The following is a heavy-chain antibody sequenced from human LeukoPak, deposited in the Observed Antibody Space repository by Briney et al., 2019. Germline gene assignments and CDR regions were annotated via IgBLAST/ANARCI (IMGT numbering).Heavy chain of an antibody. CDR3: ARVRGYCTNGVCYTGGYYYMDV. CDR2: IIPIFGTA. D-gene: IGHD2-8*01. Sequence: GASVKVSCKASGGTFSSYAISWVLQAPGQGLEWMGRIIPIFGTANYAQKFQGRVTITTDESTSTAYMELSSLRSEDTAVYYCARVRGYCTNGVCYTGGYYYMDVWGKGTTVTVSS. CDR1: GGTFSSYA. V-gene: IGHV1-69*05. J-gene: IGHJ6*03.